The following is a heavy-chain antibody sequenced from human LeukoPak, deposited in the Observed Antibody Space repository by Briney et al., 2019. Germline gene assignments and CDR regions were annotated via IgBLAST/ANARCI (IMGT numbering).Heavy chain of an antibody. CDR3: ARGRLTSSWYYFDY. CDR1: GXTFSGYW. D-gene: IGHD6-19*01. Sequence: GGSLRLSCAASGXTFSGYWVHWVRQAPGKGLVWVSRISTDGSSNTYADSVKGRFTISRDNAKNTLYLQMNSLRAEDTAVYYCARGRLTSSWYYFDYWGQGTLVTVSS. CDR2: ISTDGSSN. V-gene: IGHV3-74*01. J-gene: IGHJ4*02.